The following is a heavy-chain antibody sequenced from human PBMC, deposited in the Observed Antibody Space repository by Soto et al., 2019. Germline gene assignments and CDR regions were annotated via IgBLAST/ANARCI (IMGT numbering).Heavy chain of an antibody. V-gene: IGHV4-59*12. J-gene: IGHJ5*02. CDR3: GRGVVAATLQLSNWFDP. CDR1: GASIRSYY. CDR2: IYYSGSA. D-gene: IGHD2-15*01. Sequence: PSETLSLTCTVSGASIRSYYWSWIRQPPGKGLEWIGYIYYSGSANYNPTLESRVTISVDTSKNQFSLKLSSVTAADTAVYYCGRGVVAATLQLSNWFDPWGQGTLVTVSS.